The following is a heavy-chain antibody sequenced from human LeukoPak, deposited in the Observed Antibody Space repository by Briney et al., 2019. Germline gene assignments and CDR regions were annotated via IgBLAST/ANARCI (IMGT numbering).Heavy chain of an antibody. CDR2: INHSGST. V-gene: IGHV4-34*01. CDR1: GGSFSGYY. CDR3: ARDRITMVRGAKGFDY. Sequence: SETLSLTCAVYGGSFSGYYWSWIRQPPGKGLEWIGEINHSGSTTYNPSLKSRVTISVDTSKNQFSLKLSSVTAADTAVYYCARDRITMVRGAKGFDYWGQGTLVTVSS. D-gene: IGHD3-10*01. J-gene: IGHJ4*02.